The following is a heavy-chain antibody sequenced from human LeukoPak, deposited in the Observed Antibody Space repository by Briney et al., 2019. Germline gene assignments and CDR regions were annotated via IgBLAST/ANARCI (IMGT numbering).Heavy chain of an antibody. CDR1: GGSISSSSYY. CDR3: ARKLELRLSPFDY. D-gene: IGHD1-7*01. Sequence: SETLSLTCNVSGGSISSSSYYWGWIRQPPGKGLEWIGSIYYSGSTYYNPSLKSRVSISVDTSKNQFSLKLSSVTAADTAVYYCARKLELRLSPFDYWGQGTLVTVSS. CDR2: IYYSGST. V-gene: IGHV4-39*07. J-gene: IGHJ4*02.